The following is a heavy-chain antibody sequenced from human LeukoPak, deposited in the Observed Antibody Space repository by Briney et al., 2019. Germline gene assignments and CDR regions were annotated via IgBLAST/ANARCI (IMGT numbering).Heavy chain of an antibody. CDR2: INAGNGNT. Sequence: EASVKVPCKASGYTFTSYAMHWVRQAPGQRLEWMGWINAGNGNTKYSQKFQGRVTITRDTSASTAYMELSSLRSEDTAVYYCARDRAIRWYYDKPDGENAFDIWGQGTMVTVSS. CDR3: ARDRAIRWYYDKPDGENAFDI. D-gene: IGHD3-22*01. CDR1: GYTFTSYA. J-gene: IGHJ3*02. V-gene: IGHV1-3*01.